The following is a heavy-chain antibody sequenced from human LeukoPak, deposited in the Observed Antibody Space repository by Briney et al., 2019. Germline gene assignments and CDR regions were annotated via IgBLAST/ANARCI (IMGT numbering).Heavy chain of an antibody. D-gene: IGHD5-18*01. Sequence: PSETLSLTCTVSGGPISTYYWSWIRQPPGKGLEWIGYVYYSGSTSYNPSLKSRVIISVDTSKNELSLNVSSVTAADTAVYYCARHYGYSYGPDYWGQGTLVTVSS. J-gene: IGHJ4*02. CDR3: ARHYGYSYGPDY. CDR1: GGPISTYY. V-gene: IGHV4-59*08. CDR2: VYYSGST.